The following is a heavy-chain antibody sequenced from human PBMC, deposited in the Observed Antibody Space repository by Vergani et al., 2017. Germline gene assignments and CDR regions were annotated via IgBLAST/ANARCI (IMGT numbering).Heavy chain of an antibody. V-gene: IGHV1-69*08. Sequence: QVQLVQSGAEVKKPGSSVKVSCKASGGTFSSYTISWVRQAPGQWLEWMGRIIPILGIAHYAQKFQGRVTITAEKSTSTAYMELSSLRSEETAVYYCAREGAVVVAATLPRHYYYGMDVWGQGSTVTVSS. J-gene: IGHJ6*02. CDR3: AREGAVVVAATLPRHYYYGMDV. CDR1: GGTFSSYT. D-gene: IGHD2-15*01. CDR2: IIPILGIA.